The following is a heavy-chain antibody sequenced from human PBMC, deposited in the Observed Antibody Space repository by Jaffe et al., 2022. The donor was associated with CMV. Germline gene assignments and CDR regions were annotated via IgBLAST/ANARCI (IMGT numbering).Heavy chain of an antibody. V-gene: IGHV2-26*01. CDR1: GFSLSNARMG. CDR2: IFSNDEK. J-gene: IGHJ6*02. CDR3: ARSTGVLTYYYGSGSYPNYYYYGMDV. Sequence: QVTLKESGPVLVKPTETLTLTCTVSGFSLSNARMGVSWIRQPPGKALEWLAHIFSNDEKSYSTSLKSRLTISKDTSKSQVVLTMTNMDPVDTATYYCARSTGVLTYYYGSGSYPNYYYYGMDVWGQGTTVTVSS. D-gene: IGHD3-10*01.